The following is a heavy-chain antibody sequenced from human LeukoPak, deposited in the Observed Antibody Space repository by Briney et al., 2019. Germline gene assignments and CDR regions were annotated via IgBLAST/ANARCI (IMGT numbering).Heavy chain of an antibody. V-gene: IGHV3-74*01. D-gene: IGHD6-6*01. CDR2: INTDGSST. CDR1: GFTFSSYW. Sequence: GGSLRLSCAASGFTFSSYWMHWVRQAPGKGLVWVSRINTDGSSTSYADSVKGRFTISRDNAKNTLYLQMNSLRAEDTAVYYCARSPYSSSSLLDVWGKGTTVTVSS. CDR3: ARSPYSSSSLLDV. J-gene: IGHJ6*04.